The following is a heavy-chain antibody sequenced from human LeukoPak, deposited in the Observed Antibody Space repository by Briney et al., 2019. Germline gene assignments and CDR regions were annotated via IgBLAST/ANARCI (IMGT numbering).Heavy chain of an antibody. D-gene: IGHD3-22*01. CDR3: ARDPTDYYDSSGYYSHWFDP. V-gene: IGHV1-8*01. CDR1: GYTFTSYD. J-gene: IGHJ5*02. CDR2: MNPNSGNT. Sequence: GASVKVSCKASGYTFTSYDINWVRQATGQGLEWMGWMNPNSGNTGYAQKFQGRVTMTRNTSISTAYMELSSLRSEDTAVYYCARDPTDYYDSSGYYSHWFDPWGQGTLVTVSS.